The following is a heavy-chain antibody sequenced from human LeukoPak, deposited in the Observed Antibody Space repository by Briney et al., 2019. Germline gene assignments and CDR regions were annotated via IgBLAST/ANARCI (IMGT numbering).Heavy chain of an antibody. CDR1: GYTFTSYD. Sequence: GASVKVSCKASGYTFTSYDINWVRQATGQGLEWMGWMNPNSGNTGYAQKFQGRVTMTRNTSISTAYMELSSLRSEDTAVYYCARVAARWESGSYAYWGQGTLVTVSS. D-gene: IGHD1-26*01. CDR3: ARVAARWESGSYAY. CDR2: MNPNSGNT. J-gene: IGHJ4*02. V-gene: IGHV1-8*01.